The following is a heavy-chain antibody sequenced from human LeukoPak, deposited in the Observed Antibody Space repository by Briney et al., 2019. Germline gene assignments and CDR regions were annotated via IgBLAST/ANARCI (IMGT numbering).Heavy chain of an antibody. CDR1: GFTFSTYW. J-gene: IGHJ3*02. CDR2: IHPDGSET. D-gene: IGHD3-10*01. Sequence: GGSLRLSCEASGFTFSTYWMGWVRQAPGKGPEWVTNIHPDGSETSYVDSVKGRFTISRDNAKNSLYLQMNSLRAEDTAVYYCARVSEGFGGGDAFDIWGQGTMVTVSS. CDR3: ARVSEGFGGGDAFDI. V-gene: IGHV3-7*03.